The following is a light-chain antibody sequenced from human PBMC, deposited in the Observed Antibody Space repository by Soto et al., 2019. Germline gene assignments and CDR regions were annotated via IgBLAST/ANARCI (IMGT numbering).Light chain of an antibody. J-gene: IGLJ2*01. CDR2: EVI. CDR3: SSYAGSDNFVL. Sequence: QSVLSQPPSASGSPGQSVTISCTGSSSDVGGYNFVSWYQHLPGKAPKLMIYEVIQRPSGVPDRSSGSKSGNTASLTVSGVQAEDEADYYCSSYAGSDNFVLFGGGTKVTVL. V-gene: IGLV2-8*01. CDR1: SSDVGGYNF.